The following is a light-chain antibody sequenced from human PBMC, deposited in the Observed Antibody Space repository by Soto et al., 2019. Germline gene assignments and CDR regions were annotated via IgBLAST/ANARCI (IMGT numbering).Light chain of an antibody. CDR3: SSYTTSNTRQIV. V-gene: IGLV2-14*01. J-gene: IGLJ1*01. CDR1: SSDVGGYNY. CDR2: DVS. Sequence: QTVVTQPASVSGSPGQSITISCTGTSSDVGGYNYVSWYQQYPGKAPKFMIYDVSNRPSGVSNRFSGSKSGNTASLTISGLQAEDEADYYCSSYTTSNTRQIVFGTGTKVTVL.